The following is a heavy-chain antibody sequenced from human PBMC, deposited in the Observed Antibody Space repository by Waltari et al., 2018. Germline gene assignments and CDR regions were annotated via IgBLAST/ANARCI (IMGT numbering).Heavy chain of an antibody. CDR2: INPKSGDA. CDR3: ATANILGIGTFDY. V-gene: IGHV1-2*06. D-gene: IGHD1-1*01. J-gene: IGHJ4*02. CDR1: GYTFTKYY. Sequence: QVKLLQSGAEVKKPGASVRVSCKASGYTFTKYYIHWVRQAPGHGLEWMGRINPKSGDANYTQPFQGRVIMTRDTSINTAYLEVTGLTSDDTAIFYCATANILGIGTFDYWGQGTLVSVSS.